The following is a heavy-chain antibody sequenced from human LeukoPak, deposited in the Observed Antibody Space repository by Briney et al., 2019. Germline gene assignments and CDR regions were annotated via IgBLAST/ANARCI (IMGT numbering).Heavy chain of an antibody. CDR2: IIPIFGTA. V-gene: IGHV1-69*13. CDR3: AADGGGQYCSGDICSTKTSNFDY. Sequence: SVKVSCKASGGTSSSYAISWVRQAPGQGLEWMGGIIPIFGTANYAQKFQGRVTITADESTSTAYMELSSLRSEDTAVYYCAADGGGQYCSGDICSTKTSNFDYWGQGTLVTVSS. CDR1: GGTSSSYA. J-gene: IGHJ4*02. D-gene: IGHD2-15*01.